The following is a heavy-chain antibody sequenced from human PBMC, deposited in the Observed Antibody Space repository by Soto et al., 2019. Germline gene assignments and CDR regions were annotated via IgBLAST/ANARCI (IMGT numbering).Heavy chain of an antibody. D-gene: IGHD6-6*01. CDR3: AIVTAARRVYYYYGMDV. CDR1: GGTFSSYA. Sequence: QVQLVQSGAEVKKPGSSVKVSCKASGGTFSSYAISWVRQAPGQGLEWMGGIIPIFGTANYAQKFQGRVTITADESTSTAYMELSSLRSEDTVVYYCAIVTAARRVYYYYGMDVWGQGTTVTVSS. V-gene: IGHV1-69*12. CDR2: IIPIFGTA. J-gene: IGHJ6*02.